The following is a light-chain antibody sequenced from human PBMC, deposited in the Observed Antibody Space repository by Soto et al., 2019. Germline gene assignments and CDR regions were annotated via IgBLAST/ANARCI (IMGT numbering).Light chain of an antibody. Sequence: EIVLAQSPGTLSLSPGDRATLSCRASQSVSTSYLGWYQQKPGQAPRLLIYGASSRATGIPDRFRGSGSGTDFTLTISRLEPEDFAVYYCQQYGVSPITFGQGTRLEMK. CDR1: QSVSTSY. CDR3: QQYGVSPIT. V-gene: IGKV3-20*01. CDR2: GAS. J-gene: IGKJ5*01.